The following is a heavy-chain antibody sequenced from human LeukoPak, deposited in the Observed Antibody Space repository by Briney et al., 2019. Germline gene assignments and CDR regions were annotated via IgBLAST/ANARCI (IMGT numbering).Heavy chain of an antibody. CDR2: VRYDGSDK. Sequence: PGGSLRLSCAASGFTFSTYGMHWVRQAPGKGLEWVAFVRYDGSDKYYVDSVKGRFTISRDNSRNTLYLQMNSLRAEDTAVYYCAKDPGSSWLEGYFQHWGQGTLVTVSS. D-gene: IGHD6-13*01. CDR1: GFTFSTYG. V-gene: IGHV3-30*02. CDR3: AKDPGSSWLEGYFQH. J-gene: IGHJ1*01.